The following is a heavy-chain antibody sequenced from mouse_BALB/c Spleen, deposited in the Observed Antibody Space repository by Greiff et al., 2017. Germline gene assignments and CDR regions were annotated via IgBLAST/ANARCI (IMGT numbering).Heavy chain of an antibody. V-gene: IGHV3-2*02. CDR3: AREEGYYFDY. CDR1: GYSITSDYA. J-gene: IGHJ2*01. Sequence: EVKVEESGPGLVKPSQSLSLTCTVTGYSITSDYAWNWIRQFPGNKLEWMGYISYSGSTSYNPSLKSRISITRDTSKNQFFLQLNSVTTEDTATYYCAREEGYYFDYWGQGTTLTVSS. CDR2: ISYSGST.